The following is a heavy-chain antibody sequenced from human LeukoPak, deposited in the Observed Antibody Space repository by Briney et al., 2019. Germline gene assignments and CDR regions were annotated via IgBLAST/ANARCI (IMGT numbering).Heavy chain of an antibody. D-gene: IGHD6-19*01. Sequence: GGSLRLSCAASEFAFSVYEMYWFRQAPGKGLEWVSYISSSGGTRYYADSVKGRFTISRDNAENSLYLQMNSLRAEDTAVYYCTTLTVASSFDYWGQGALVTVSS. J-gene: IGHJ4*02. V-gene: IGHV3-48*03. CDR3: TTLTVASSFDY. CDR2: ISSSGGTR. CDR1: EFAFSVYE.